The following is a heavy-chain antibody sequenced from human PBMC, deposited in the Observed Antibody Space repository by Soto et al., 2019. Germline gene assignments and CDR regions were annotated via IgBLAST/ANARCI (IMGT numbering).Heavy chain of an antibody. CDR1: GYTFTSYA. CDR2: INAGNGNT. CDR3: ARDVSNYVYYCYGMDV. V-gene: IGHV1-3*01. Sequence: ASVKVSCKASGYTFTSYAMHWVRQAPGQRLEWMGWINAGNGNTKYSQKFQGRVTITRDTSASTAYMELSSLRSEDTAVYYCARDVSNYVYYCYGMDVWGQGTMVTVSS. J-gene: IGHJ6*02. D-gene: IGHD4-4*01.